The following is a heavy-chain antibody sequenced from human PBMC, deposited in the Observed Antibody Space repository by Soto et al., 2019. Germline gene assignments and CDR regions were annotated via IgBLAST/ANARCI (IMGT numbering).Heavy chain of an antibody. J-gene: IGHJ1*01. CDR1: GGTFSSYA. CDR3: CWIGELLPNFQH. Sequence: QVQLVQSGAEVKKPGSSVKVSCKASGGTFSSYAISWVRQAPGQGLEWMGGIIPIFGTANYAQKFQGRVMITPDESTSTAYMELSSLRSEDTAVYYCCWIGELLPNFQHWGQGTLVTVSS. D-gene: IGHD3-10*01. CDR2: IIPIFGTA. V-gene: IGHV1-69*05.